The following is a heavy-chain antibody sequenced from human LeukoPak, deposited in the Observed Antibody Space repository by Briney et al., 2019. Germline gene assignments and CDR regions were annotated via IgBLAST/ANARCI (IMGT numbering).Heavy chain of an antibody. CDR3: ASMLAARPFDY. CDR1: GGSISSGGYY. D-gene: IGHD6-6*01. V-gene: IGHV4-30-2*01. Sequence: PSETLSLTCTVSGGSISSGGYYWSWIRQPPGKGLEWIGYIYHSGSTYYNPSLKSRVTISVDRSKNQFSLKLSSVTAADTAVYYCASMLAARPFDYWGQGTLVTVSS. J-gene: IGHJ4*02. CDR2: IYHSGST.